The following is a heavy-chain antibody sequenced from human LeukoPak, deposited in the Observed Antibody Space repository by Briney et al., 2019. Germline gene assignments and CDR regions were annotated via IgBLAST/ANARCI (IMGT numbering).Heavy chain of an antibody. Sequence: PGGSLRLSCAASGFSFSSYAMSWVRQAPGKGLEWVSGISYSGGSTYSADSVKGRFTISRDNSKNTLYLQMNSLRDEDKAVYYCAKAPAYYYMDVWGKGTTVTVSS. CDR2: ISYSGGST. J-gene: IGHJ6*03. CDR1: GFSFSSYA. CDR3: AKAPAYYYMDV. V-gene: IGHV3-23*01.